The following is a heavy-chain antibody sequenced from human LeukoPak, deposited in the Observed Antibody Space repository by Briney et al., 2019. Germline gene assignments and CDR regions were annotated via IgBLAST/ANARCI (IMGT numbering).Heavy chain of an antibody. J-gene: IGHJ4*02. Sequence: PSQTLSLTRAIYGDSLSSNSVASNWVRQPPSRGLEWPGRTYYRYRWYNDYAVSVKSRITINPDTSKNQFSLQLNSVTPEDTAVYYCASRTAYSSGWPLDYWGQGTLVTVSS. D-gene: IGHD6-19*01. CDR2: TYYRYRWYN. V-gene: IGHV6-1*01. CDR1: GDSLSSNSVA. CDR3: ASRTAYSSGWPLDY.